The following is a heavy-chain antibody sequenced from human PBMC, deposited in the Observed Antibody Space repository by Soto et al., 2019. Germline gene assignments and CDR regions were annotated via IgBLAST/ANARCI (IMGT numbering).Heavy chain of an antibody. V-gene: IGHV4-30-2*01. CDR1: GGSISSGGYS. D-gene: IGHD3-10*01. CDR3: ARDLPITMVRADVDAFDI. J-gene: IGHJ3*02. CDR2: IYHSGST. Sequence: SETLSLTXAVSGGSISSGGYSWSWIRQPPGKGLEWIGYIYHSGSTYYNPSLKSRVTISVDRSKNQFSLKLSSVTAEDTAVYYCARDLPITMVRADVDAFDIWGQGTMVTVSS.